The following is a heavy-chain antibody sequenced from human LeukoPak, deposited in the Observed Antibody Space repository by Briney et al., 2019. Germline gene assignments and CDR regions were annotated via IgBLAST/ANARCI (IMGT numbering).Heavy chain of an antibody. CDR3: ARRAWHSSGYPPGFDY. CDR1: DVSISSSTYY. CDR2: IYYTGST. J-gene: IGHJ4*02. D-gene: IGHD3-22*01. Sequence: SETLALTCTVSDVSISSSTYYWGWIRQPPGKGLEWIGTIYYTGSTYYNPSLKSRVTISVDTSKKQFSLKLSSVTAADTAVYYCARRAWHSSGYPPGFDYWGQGTLVTVSS. V-gene: IGHV4-39*01.